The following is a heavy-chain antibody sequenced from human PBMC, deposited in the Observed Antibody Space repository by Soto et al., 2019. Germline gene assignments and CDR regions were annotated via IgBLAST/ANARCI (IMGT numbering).Heavy chain of an antibody. Sequence: GGSLRLSCAASGFTFSSFAMNWVRQAPGKGLEWVSGIVSSGGSTFYADSVKGRFTISRDISKNILYLQMNSLRAEDTAVYYCAKSGVGLRYCNGDNCGPRWFDPWGQGTLVTVSS. D-gene: IGHD2-15*01. CDR3: AKSGVGLRYCNGDNCGPRWFDP. CDR1: GFTFSSFA. V-gene: IGHV3-23*01. J-gene: IGHJ5*02. CDR2: IVSSGGST.